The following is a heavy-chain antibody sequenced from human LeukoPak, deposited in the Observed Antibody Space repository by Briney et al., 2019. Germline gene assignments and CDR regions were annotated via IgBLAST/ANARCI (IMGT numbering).Heavy chain of an antibody. D-gene: IGHD5-24*01. V-gene: IGHV1-2*02. J-gene: IGHJ6*02. CDR1: GYTFTGYY. CDR2: INPNSGGT. CDR3: ARARMYYYYYGMDV. Sequence: ASVKVSCKASGYTFTGYYMHWVRQAPGQGLKWMGWINPNSGGTNYAQKFQGRVTMTRDTSISTAYMELSRLRSDDTAVYYCARARMYYYYYGMDVWGQGTTVTVSS.